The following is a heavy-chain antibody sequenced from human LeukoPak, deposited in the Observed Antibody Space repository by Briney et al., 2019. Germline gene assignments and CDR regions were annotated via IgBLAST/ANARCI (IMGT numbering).Heavy chain of an antibody. CDR1: GFTVSSNY. J-gene: IGHJ4*02. V-gene: IGHV3-53*01. CDR3: ARDPSDRSYYFDY. Sequence: GGSLRLSCAASGFTVSSNYMSWVRQAPGKGLEWVSVIYSGGDTYYADSVRGRFTISRDNSKNTVYLQMNSLRAEDTAVYYCARDPSDRSYYFDYWGQGTLLTVSS. CDR2: IYSGGDT.